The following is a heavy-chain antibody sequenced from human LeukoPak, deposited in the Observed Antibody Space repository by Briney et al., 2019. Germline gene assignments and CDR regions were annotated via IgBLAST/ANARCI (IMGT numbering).Heavy chain of an antibody. J-gene: IGHJ6*02. D-gene: IGHD3-3*01. CDR3: ARVYDFWSGYYSGMDV. V-gene: IGHV1-18*01. CDR2: ISAYNGNT. CDR1: GYTFTSYG. Sequence: ASVKVSCKASGYTFTSYGISWVRQAPGQGLEWMGWISAYNGNTNYAQKLQGRVTMNTDTSTSTAYMELRSLRSDDTAVYYCARVYDFWSGYYSGMDVWGQGTTVTVSS.